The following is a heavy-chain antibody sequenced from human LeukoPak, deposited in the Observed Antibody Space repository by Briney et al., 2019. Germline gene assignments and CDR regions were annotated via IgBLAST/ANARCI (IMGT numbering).Heavy chain of an antibody. Sequence: GGSVKVSCQASGGTFSSYAISWVRPAPGQGLEWMGGIIPFFGTANYAQKFQGRVTITTDESTSTAYMELSSLRSEDTAVYYCASKPHYYDSSGYYMYWGQGTLVTVSS. CDR2: IIPFFGTA. D-gene: IGHD3-22*01. CDR3: ASKPHYYDSSGYYMY. V-gene: IGHV1-69*05. J-gene: IGHJ4*02. CDR1: GGTFSSYA.